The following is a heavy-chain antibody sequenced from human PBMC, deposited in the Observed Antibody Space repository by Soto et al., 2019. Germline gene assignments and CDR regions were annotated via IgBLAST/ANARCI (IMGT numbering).Heavy chain of an antibody. V-gene: IGHV4-4*02. D-gene: IGHD1-20*01. CDR2: ISHTGST. CDR3: AREVSGIQAFDY. CDR1: GGSISSGYW. J-gene: IGHJ4*02. Sequence: QVQLQESGPGLVKPSGTLSLTCAVSGGSISSGYWWNWVRQPPGKGLEWIGEISHTGSTNYNPSLKSRVTISVDKSKNHFSLSLSSVTAADTAVYYCAREVSGIQAFDYWGQGTLVTVSS.